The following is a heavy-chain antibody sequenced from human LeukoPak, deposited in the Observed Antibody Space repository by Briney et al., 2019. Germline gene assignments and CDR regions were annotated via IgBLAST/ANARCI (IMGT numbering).Heavy chain of an antibody. J-gene: IGHJ6*03. D-gene: IGHD3-3*01. CDR1: GGTFSSYA. CDR3: ARVRFLEWPRPPFYMDV. Sequence: GSSVKVSCKASGGTFSSYAISWVRQAPGQGLEWMGGIIPIFGTANYAQKLQGRVTITTDESTSTAYMELSSLRSEDTAVYYCARVRFLEWPRPPFYMDVWGKGTTVTVSS. CDR2: IIPIFGTA. V-gene: IGHV1-69*05.